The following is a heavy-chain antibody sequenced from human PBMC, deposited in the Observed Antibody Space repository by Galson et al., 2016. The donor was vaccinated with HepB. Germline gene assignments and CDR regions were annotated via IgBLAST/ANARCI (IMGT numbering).Heavy chain of an antibody. D-gene: IGHD2-2*02. CDR3: ARNIRGKTQLIYRLIYQYYGMDV. Sequence: SLRLSCAASGFTFSSYAMHWVRQAPGKGLEWVAVISYDGTNKYYADSVKGRFTISRDNSKNTLYLQMNSLRAEDTAVYYCARNIRGKTQLIYRLIYQYYGMDVWGQEATVTVSS. J-gene: IGHJ6*02. V-gene: IGHV3-30*04. CDR2: ISYDGTNK. CDR1: GFTFSSYA.